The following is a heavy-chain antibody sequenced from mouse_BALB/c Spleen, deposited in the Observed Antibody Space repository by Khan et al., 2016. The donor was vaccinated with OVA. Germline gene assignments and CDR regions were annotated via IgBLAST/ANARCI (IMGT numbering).Heavy chain of an antibody. CDR3: ARATNAMDS. Sequence: EVKLVESGGGLVQPGGSLRLSCATSGFTFTDYYMSWVRQPPGKALEWLGFIRNKANGYTTEYSASVKGRFTISRDNSQSILYLQMNTLRAEDSATYYCARATNAMDSWGHGTSVPVSS. CDR2: IRNKANGYTT. CDR1: GFTFTDYY. J-gene: IGHJ4*01. V-gene: IGHV7-3*02.